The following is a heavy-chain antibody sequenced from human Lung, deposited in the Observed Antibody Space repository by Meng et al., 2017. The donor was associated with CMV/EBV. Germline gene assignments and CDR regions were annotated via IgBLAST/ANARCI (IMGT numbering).Heavy chain of an antibody. CDR3: ARDRFEDYDFWSGYSLTDYYGMDV. D-gene: IGHD3-3*01. V-gene: IGHV3-7*01. Sequence: SXAASGFTFSSYWMSWVRQAPGKGLEWVANIKQDGSEKYYVDSVKGRFTISRDNAKNSLYLQMNSLRAEDTAVYYCARDRFEDYDFWSGYSLTDYYGMDVWGQGTTVXVSS. J-gene: IGHJ6*02. CDR2: IKQDGSEK. CDR1: GFTFSSYW.